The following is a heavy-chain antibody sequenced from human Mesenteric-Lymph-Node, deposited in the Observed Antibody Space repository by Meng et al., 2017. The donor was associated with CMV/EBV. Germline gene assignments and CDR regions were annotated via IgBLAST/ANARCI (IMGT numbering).Heavy chain of an antibody. Sequence: GESLKISCAASGLFVSSNYMSWVRQAPGKGLEWVAALHPGDRTYYTDSVKGRFTISRDNSKNTLHLQMNTLRAEDTAVYYCAKPFLRGQLYYYYGMDVWGQGTTVTVSS. V-gene: IGHV3-53*01. CDR1: GLFVSSNY. J-gene: IGHJ6*02. D-gene: IGHD1-1*01. CDR3: AKPFLRGQLYYYYGMDV. CDR2: LHPGDRT.